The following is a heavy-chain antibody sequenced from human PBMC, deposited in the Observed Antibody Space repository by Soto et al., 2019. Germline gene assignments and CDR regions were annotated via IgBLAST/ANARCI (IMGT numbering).Heavy chain of an antibody. D-gene: IGHD4-4*01. CDR2: TYYRSKWYK. J-gene: IGHJ4*02. Sequence: PSQTVSLTFAISGDNVSSNSAAWNWIRQSPSRGLEWLGRTYYRSKWYKDYDLSVKSRITINVDTSNNQISLQLTSVTPEDTAVYYCARGAVADYSSVFDSWGQGTLVTASS. V-gene: IGHV6-1*01. CDR3: ARGAVADYSSVFDS. CDR1: GDNVSSNSAA.